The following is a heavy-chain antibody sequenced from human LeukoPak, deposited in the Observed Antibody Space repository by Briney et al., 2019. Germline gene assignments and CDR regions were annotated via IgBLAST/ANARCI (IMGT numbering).Heavy chain of an antibody. J-gene: IGHJ4*02. CDR3: AKDSRSSTSCYLDY. D-gene: IGHD2-2*01. CDR2: ISWNSGSI. CDR1: GFTFDDYA. Sequence: GRSLRLSCAASGFTFDDYAMHWVREAPGKGLEWVSGISWNSGSIGYADSVKGRFTISRDNAKNSLYLQMNSLRAEDTALYYCAKDSRSSTSCYLDYWGQGTLVTVSS. V-gene: IGHV3-9*01.